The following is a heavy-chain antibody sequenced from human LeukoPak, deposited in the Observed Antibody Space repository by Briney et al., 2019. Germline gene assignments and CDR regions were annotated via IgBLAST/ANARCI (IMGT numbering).Heavy chain of an antibody. CDR2: VYASGST. CDR3: ARAIRGSASYGTNYYYYMDV. J-gene: IGHJ6*03. Sequence: SGPTLVKPSETLSLTCTVSGGSFHTYYWNWIRQPAGKALECIGRVYASGSTDTNSSLKSRVTMSLDTSKNQFSLELRSVTAADTAVYFCARAIRGSASYGTNYYYYMDVWGKGTTVAVSS. D-gene: IGHD2-2*01. CDR1: GGSFHTYY. V-gene: IGHV4-4*07.